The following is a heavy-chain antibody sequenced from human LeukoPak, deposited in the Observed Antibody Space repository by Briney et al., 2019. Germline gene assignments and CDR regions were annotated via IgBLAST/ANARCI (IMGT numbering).Heavy chain of an antibody. D-gene: IGHD2-15*01. J-gene: IGHJ4*02. CDR3: AKDGGGSLDY. CDR1: GFIFSSHA. Sequence: GGSLRLSCAASGFIFSSHAMNWVRQAPGKGLEWVAFIRYDGSNKYYADTVKGRFTISRDNSKNTLYLQMNSLRAEDTAVYYCAKDGGGSLDYWGQGTLVTVSS. V-gene: IGHV3-30*02. CDR2: IRYDGSNK.